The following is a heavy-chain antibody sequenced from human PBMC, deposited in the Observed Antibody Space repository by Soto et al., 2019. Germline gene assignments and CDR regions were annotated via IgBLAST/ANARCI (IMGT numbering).Heavy chain of an antibody. CDR2: ISYDGSNK. J-gene: IGHJ4*02. CDR3: ARENGNYYYSSGPFDY. Sequence: ESGGGVVQPGRSLRLSCAASGFTFSSYAMHWVRQAPGKGLEWVALISYDGSNKYYADSVKGRFTISRDNSKNTLYLQMNSLRGEDTAVYYCARENGNYYYSSGPFDYWGQGTLVTVSS. CDR1: GFTFSSYA. V-gene: IGHV3-30-3*01. D-gene: IGHD3-22*01.